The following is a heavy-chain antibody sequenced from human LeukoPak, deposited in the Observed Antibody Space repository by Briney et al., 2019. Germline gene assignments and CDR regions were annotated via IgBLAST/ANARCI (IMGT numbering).Heavy chain of an antibody. D-gene: IGHD1-26*01. CDR1: GGSISSSSYY. CDR3: ARHERSEWELQLIDY. Sequence: PSETLSLTCTVSGGSISSSSYYWGWIRQPPGKGLEWIGSIYYSGSTYYNPSLKSRVTISVDTSKNQFSLKLSSVTAADTAVYYCARHERSEWELQLIDYWGQGTLVTVSS. CDR2: IYYSGST. J-gene: IGHJ4*02. V-gene: IGHV4-39*01.